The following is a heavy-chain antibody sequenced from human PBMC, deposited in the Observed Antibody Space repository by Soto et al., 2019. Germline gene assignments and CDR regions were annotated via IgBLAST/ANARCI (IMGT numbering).Heavy chain of an antibody. CDR3: ARSYGSGSYYRVFDFDY. V-gene: IGHV3-21*01. J-gene: IGHJ4*02. CDR2: ISSSSSYI. Sequence: EVQLVESGGGLVKPGGSLRLSCAASGFTFSSYSMNWVRQAPGKGLEWVSSISSSSSYIYYADSVKGRFTISRDNATNSLYLQMNSLRAEATAVYYCARSYGSGSYYRVFDFDYWGQGTLVTVSS. D-gene: IGHD3-10*01. CDR1: GFTFSSYS.